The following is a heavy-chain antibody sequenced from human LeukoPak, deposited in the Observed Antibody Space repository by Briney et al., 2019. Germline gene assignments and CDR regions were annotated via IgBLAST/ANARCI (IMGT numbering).Heavy chain of an antibody. CDR2: IYTSGST. Sequence: NASETLSLTCTVSGGSISSYYWSWIRQPAGKGLEWIGRIYTSGSTNYNPSLKSRVTISVDTSKNQFSLKLSSVTAADTAVYYCARQYDSSGSIDYWGQGTLVTVSS. CDR3: ARQYDSSGSIDY. V-gene: IGHV4-4*07. CDR1: GGSISSYY. D-gene: IGHD3-22*01. J-gene: IGHJ4*02.